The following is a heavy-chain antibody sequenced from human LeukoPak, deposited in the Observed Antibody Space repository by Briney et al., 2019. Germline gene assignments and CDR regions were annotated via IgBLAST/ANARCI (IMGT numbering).Heavy chain of an antibody. J-gene: IGHJ4*02. V-gene: IGHV4-59*08. CDR1: GDSISSYY. D-gene: IGHD4-17*01. CDR2: IYYSGST. Sequence: SETLSLTCTVSGDSISSYYWSWIRQPPGKGLEWIGYIYYSGSTNYNPSLKSRVTISVDTSKNQFSLKLSSVTAADTAVYYCARHEVDYGDYYFDYWGQGTLVTVSS. CDR3: ARHEVDYGDYYFDY.